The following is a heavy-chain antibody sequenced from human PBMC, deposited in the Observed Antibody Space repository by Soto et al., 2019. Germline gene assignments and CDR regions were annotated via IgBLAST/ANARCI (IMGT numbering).Heavy chain of an antibody. CDR1: GGSISSYY. D-gene: IGHD6-13*01. V-gene: IGHV4-59*08. Sequence: SETLSLTCTVSGGSISSYYWSWIRQPPGKGLEWIGYIYYSGSTNYNPSLKSRVTISVDTSKNQFSLKLNSMTAADTAMYYCARLQAAAGDNDLTFDYWGQGTLVTVPS. CDR3: ARLQAAAGDNDLTFDY. CDR2: IYYSGST. J-gene: IGHJ4*02.